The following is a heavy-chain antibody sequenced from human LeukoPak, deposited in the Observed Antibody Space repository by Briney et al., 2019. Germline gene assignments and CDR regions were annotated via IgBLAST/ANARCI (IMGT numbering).Heavy chain of an antibody. J-gene: IGHJ3*02. Sequence: GASVKVSCKASGYTFTDYYVHWARQAPGQGLEWMGWINPNSGGTNYAQKFQGRVTMTRDTSISTAYMDLSRLRSDDTAVYYCAKVVHGTVAFDIWGQGTTVTVSS. CDR1: GYTFTDYY. V-gene: IGHV1-2*02. D-gene: IGHD2-2*01. CDR2: INPNSGGT. CDR3: AKVVHGTVAFDI.